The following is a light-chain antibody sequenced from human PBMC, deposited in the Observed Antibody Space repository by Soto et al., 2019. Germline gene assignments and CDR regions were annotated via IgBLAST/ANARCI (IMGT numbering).Light chain of an antibody. V-gene: IGKV3-20*01. Sequence: EIVLTQSPGTLSLSPGERATLSCRASQSVSSAYLAWYQHKPGQPPTLLIYAASSRVTGIADRFSGSGSGTDSTLTISRVEPEDFSVYYYKKYGSPSTWSFGPGTKVEIK. CDR2: AAS. J-gene: IGKJ1*01. CDR1: QSVSSAY. CDR3: KKYGSPSTWS.